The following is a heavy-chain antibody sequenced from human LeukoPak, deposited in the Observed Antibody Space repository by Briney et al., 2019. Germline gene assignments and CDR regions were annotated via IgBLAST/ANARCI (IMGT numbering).Heavy chain of an antibody. Sequence: GSLRLSCAASGFTFSSYSMNWVRQAPGKGLEWVSSISSSSSHIYYADSVKGRFTISRDNAKNSLYLQMNSLRAEDTAVYYCARFSGSSGYLGDYWGQGTLVTVSS. J-gene: IGHJ4*02. CDR1: GFTFSSYS. V-gene: IGHV3-21*01. CDR3: ARFSGSSGYLGDY. D-gene: IGHD3-22*01. CDR2: ISSSSSHI.